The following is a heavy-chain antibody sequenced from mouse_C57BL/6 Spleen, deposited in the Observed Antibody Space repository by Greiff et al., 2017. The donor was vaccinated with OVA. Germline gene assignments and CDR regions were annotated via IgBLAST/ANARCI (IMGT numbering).Heavy chain of an antibody. CDR1: GYSFTGYF. J-gene: IGHJ1*03. D-gene: IGHD2-13*01. CDR2: INPYNGDT. CDR3: ARWLGTNWYFDV. V-gene: IGHV1-20*01. Sequence: EVKLQQSGPELVKPGDSVKISCKASGYSFTGYFMNWVMQSHGKSLEWIGRINPYNGDTFYNQKFKGKATLTVDKSSSTAHMELRSLTSEDSAVYYCARWLGTNWYFDVWGTGTTVTVSS.